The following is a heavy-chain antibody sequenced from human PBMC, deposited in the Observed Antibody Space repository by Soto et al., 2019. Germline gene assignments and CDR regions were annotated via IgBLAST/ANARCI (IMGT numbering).Heavy chain of an antibody. CDR2: ITSSNTYI. J-gene: IGHJ4*02. V-gene: IGHV3-21*06. Sequence: GGSLRLSCVASGFTFRAYSMSWVRQAPGQGLEWVASITSSNTYIYYTRSVEGRFTISRDDAKNSLHLQMNTLRAEDTAVYYCVRDPIEGYGHASQPDYWGQGTLVTVSS. D-gene: IGHD2-15*01. CDR3: VRDPIEGYGHASQPDY. CDR1: GFTFRAYS.